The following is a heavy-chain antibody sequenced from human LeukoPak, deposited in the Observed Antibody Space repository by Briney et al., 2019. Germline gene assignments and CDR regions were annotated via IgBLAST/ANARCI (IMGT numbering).Heavy chain of an antibody. D-gene: IGHD3-9*01. CDR2: IRYDGTSK. CDR3: VRMLRYFDWSDY. Sequence: GGSLRLSCAVSGFIFSNYGMHWVRQAPGKGPEWVAFIRYDGTSKYYADSVKGRFTISRDNSKNTLYLQMNSLRAEDTAVYYCVRMLRYFDWSDYWGQGTLVTVSS. V-gene: IGHV3-30*02. CDR1: GFIFSNYG. J-gene: IGHJ4*02.